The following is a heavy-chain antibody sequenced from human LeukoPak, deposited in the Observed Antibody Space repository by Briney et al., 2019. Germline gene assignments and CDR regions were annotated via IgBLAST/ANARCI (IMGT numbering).Heavy chain of an antibody. Sequence: GASVKVSCKASGYTFTSYYMHWVRQAPGQGLEWMGIINPSGGSTSYAQKFQGRVTMTRDMSTSTVYVELSSLRSEDTAVYYCARGGSPIYYDSSGYYRPFDYWGQGTLVTVSS. D-gene: IGHD3-22*01. CDR3: ARGGSPIYYDSSGYYRPFDY. CDR2: INPSGGST. V-gene: IGHV1-46*01. J-gene: IGHJ4*02. CDR1: GYTFTSYY.